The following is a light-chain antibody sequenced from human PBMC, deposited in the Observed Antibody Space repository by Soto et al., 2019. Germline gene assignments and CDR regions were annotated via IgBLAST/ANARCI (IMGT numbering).Light chain of an antibody. CDR1: SSNIGSNT. V-gene: IGLV1-44*01. Sequence: QSVLTQPPSASGTPGQRVTISCSGRSSNIGSNTVNWYQQLPGTAPKLLIYNNYQRPSGVPDRFSGSTSGTSASLAISGLQSEDEADYYCAAWDDSLAEAVFGGGTQLTVL. CDR3: AAWDDSLAEAV. CDR2: NNY. J-gene: IGLJ7*01.